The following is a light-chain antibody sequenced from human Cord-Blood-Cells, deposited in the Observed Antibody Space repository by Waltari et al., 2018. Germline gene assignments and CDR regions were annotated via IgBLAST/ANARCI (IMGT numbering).Light chain of an antibody. Sequence: EIVMTQSPATLSVSPGERATLSCRTRQCVSSNLAWYQQKPGQAPRLLIYGASTGATGIPARFSGSGAGTEFTLTISSLQSEDFAVYYCQQYNNWPPITFGQVTRLEI. CDR1: QCVSSN. CDR2: GAS. V-gene: IGKV3-15*01. CDR3: QQYNNWPPIT. J-gene: IGKJ5*01.